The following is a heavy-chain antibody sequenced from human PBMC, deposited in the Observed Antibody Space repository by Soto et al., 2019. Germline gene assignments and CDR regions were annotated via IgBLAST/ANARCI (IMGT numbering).Heavy chain of an antibody. Sequence: QVQLVESGGGVVQPGRSLRLSCAASGFTFSNYGIHWVRQAPGKGLGWVAVIRYDGTNEYYADSVKGRFTISRDNSKNMLYLQINSLRAEDTAVYYCARDVYSGYVMDVWGQGTTVTVSS. CDR3: ARDVYSGYVMDV. CDR1: GFTFSNYG. D-gene: IGHD6-13*01. J-gene: IGHJ6*02. V-gene: IGHV3-33*01. CDR2: IRYDGTNE.